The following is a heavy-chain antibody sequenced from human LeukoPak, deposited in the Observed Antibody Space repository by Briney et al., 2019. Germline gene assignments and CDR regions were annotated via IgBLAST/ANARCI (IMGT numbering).Heavy chain of an antibody. J-gene: IGHJ4*02. CDR1: GYTFTGYY. CDR3: ARSGRGDRSGIDY. D-gene: IGHD6-25*01. V-gene: IGHV1-2*02. CDR2: INPNSGGT. Sequence: ASVTVSCKASGYTFTGYYIHWVRQAPGQGLEWMGWINPNSGGTNYAQKFQGRVTMTRDTSISTAYMDLSRLRSDDTAVYYCARSGRGDRSGIDYWGQGTLVTVSS.